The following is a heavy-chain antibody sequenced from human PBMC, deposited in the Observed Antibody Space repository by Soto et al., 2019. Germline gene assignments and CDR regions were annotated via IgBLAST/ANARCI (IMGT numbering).Heavy chain of an antibody. CDR3: ARHYSSGSRNWFDP. J-gene: IGHJ5*02. CDR2: IYYSGST. Sequence: SETLSLTCSVSGGSINSSSYFWGWVRQPPGKGLEWIGSIYYSGSTYYNPSLRSRVTISVDTSKNQFSLKLSSVTAADTAVFYCARHYSSGSRNWFDPWGQGTRVTVSS. V-gene: IGHV4-39*01. D-gene: IGHD6-19*01. CDR1: GGSINSSSYF.